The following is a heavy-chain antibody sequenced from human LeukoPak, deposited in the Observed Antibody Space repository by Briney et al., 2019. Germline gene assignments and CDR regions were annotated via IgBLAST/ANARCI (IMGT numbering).Heavy chain of an antibody. CDR3: ARIKSHEWLLAYYFDH. J-gene: IGHJ4*02. CDR1: GYTFTSYG. V-gene: IGHV1-18*01. D-gene: IGHD3-3*01. Sequence: GASVKVSCKASGYTFTSYGISWVRQAPGQGLEWMGWISAYNGNTNYAQKLQGRVTMTTDTSTSTAYMELRSLRSDDTAVYYCARIKSHEWLLAYYFDHWGQGTLVTVSS. CDR2: ISAYNGNT.